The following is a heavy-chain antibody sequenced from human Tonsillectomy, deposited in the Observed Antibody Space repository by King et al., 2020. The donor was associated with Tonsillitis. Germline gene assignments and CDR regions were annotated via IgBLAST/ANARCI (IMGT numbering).Heavy chain of an antibody. J-gene: IGHJ4*02. D-gene: IGHD3-10*01. CDR2: ISAYTRDA. Sequence: VQLVESGAEVKKPGASARVSCKASGYTFSNYGISWLRQAPGEGLEWMGWISAYTRDANYAQKVQGRVTMTADTSTSTAYLELRSLTSYDTAMYYCVREATYGAGSFYFDFWGQGPLVTVSP. V-gene: IGHV1-18*01. CDR3: VREATYGAGSFYFDF. CDR1: GYTFSNYG.